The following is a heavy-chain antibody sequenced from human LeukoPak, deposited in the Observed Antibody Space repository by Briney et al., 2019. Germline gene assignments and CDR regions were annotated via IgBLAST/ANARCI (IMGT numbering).Heavy chain of an antibody. CDR2: ISGSGSSV. J-gene: IGHJ3*02. D-gene: IGHD3-3*01. CDR1: GFTFINYE. V-gene: IGHV3-48*03. Sequence: GGSLRLSCAASGFTFINYEMNWVRQAPGKGLEWVSYISGSGSSVLYADSVKGRFTISRDNAKNSLWLQMNSLRDEDTAVYYCARDGGLEGDAFDIWGQGTMVTVSS. CDR3: ARDGGLEGDAFDI.